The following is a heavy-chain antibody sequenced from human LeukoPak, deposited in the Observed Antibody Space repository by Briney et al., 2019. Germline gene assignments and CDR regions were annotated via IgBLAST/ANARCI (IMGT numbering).Heavy chain of an antibody. CDR2: INHSGST. CDR1: GGSFSNYY. D-gene: IGHD2-2*01. J-gene: IGHJ4*02. CDR3: ARGYRRQLLDH. Sequence: SETLSLTCGVYGGSFSNYYYTCIRQTPGKGLEWIGEINHSGSTNYNPSLKSRVAISVDTSKNQFSLRLSSVTAADTAVYFCARGYRRQLLDHWGQGALVTVSS. V-gene: IGHV4-34*01.